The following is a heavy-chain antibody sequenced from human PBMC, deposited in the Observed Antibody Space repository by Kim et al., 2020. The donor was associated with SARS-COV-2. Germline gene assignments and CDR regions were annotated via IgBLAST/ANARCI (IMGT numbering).Heavy chain of an antibody. CDR1: GFTFSSYA. CDR2: ISYDGSNK. D-gene: IGHD5-12*01. Sequence: GGSLRLSCAASGFTFSSYAMHWVRQAPGKGLEWVAVISYDGSNKYYADSVKGRFTISRDNSKNTLYLQMNSLRAEDTAVYYCARDLGVDIVATISVALDYWGQGTLVTVSS. V-gene: IGHV3-30*04. CDR3: ARDLGVDIVATISVALDY. J-gene: IGHJ4*02.